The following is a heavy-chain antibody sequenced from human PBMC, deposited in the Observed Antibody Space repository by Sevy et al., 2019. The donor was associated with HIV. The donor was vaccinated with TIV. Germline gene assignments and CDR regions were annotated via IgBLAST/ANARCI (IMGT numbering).Heavy chain of an antibody. V-gene: IGHV3-72*01. CDR1: GFTFSDHY. Sequence: GGSLRLSCAASGFTFSDHYMEWVRQAPGKGLEWVGRIRNKADSYTTEYAASVKGRFTMSRDDSMNSLYLLMNSLKTEDTAVYYCATHAGIAAAGRVFDYWGQGTLVTVSS. D-gene: IGHD6-13*01. CDR3: ATHAGIAAAGRVFDY. J-gene: IGHJ4*02. CDR2: IRNKADSYTT.